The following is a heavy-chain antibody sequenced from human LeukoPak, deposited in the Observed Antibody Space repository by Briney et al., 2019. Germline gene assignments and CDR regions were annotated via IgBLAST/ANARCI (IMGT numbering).Heavy chain of an antibody. D-gene: IGHD2-2*01. CDR1: GFTFTSST. Sequence: GASVKVSCKASGFTFTSSTMQWVRQARGQHLEWRGWIVVGSGNTNYAQKFQERVTITRDMSTSTAYMELSSLRSEDTAVYYCARNNIVVVPAASYYYYYGMDVWGQGTTVTVSS. CDR3: ARNNIVVVPAASYYYYYGMDV. V-gene: IGHV1-58*02. CDR2: IVVGSGNT. J-gene: IGHJ6*02.